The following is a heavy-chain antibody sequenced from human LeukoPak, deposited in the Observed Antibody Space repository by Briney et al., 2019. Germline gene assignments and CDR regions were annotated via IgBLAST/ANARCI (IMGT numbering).Heavy chain of an antibody. CDR1: GFTFDDYA. Sequence: PGGSLRLSCAASGFTFDDYAMHWVRQAPGKGLEWGSGISWNSGSIGYADSVKGRFTISRDNAKNSLYLQMNSLRAEDTALYYCAKGPGYYDFWSGLPYYFDSWGQGTLVTVSS. CDR2: ISWNSGSI. J-gene: IGHJ4*02. CDR3: AKGPGYYDFWSGLPYYFDS. V-gene: IGHV3-9*01. D-gene: IGHD3-3*01.